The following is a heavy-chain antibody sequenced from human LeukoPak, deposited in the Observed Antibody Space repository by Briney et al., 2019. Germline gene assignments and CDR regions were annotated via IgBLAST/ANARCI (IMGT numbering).Heavy chain of an antibody. Sequence: ASVKVSCKASGYTFTGYYMHWVRQAPGQGLEWMGWINPNSGGTNYAQKFQGRVTMTRDTSISTAYMELSRLRSDDTAVYYCARGIEGYDVLTGYYPWGQGTLVTVSS. D-gene: IGHD3-9*01. J-gene: IGHJ5*02. V-gene: IGHV1-2*02. CDR1: GYTFTGYY. CDR2: INPNSGGT. CDR3: ARGIEGYDVLTGYYP.